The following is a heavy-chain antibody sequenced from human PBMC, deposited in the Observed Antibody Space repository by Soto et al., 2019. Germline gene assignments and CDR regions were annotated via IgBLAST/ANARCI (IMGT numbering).Heavy chain of an antibody. J-gene: IGHJ5*02. CDR3: PTGKPMVRGVIITNGFDP. CDR2: FDPEDGET. Sequence: QVQLVQSGAEVKKPGASVKVSCKVSGYTLTELSMHWVRQAPGKGLEWMGGFDPEDGETIYAQKFRGKVTLTEDTSTDTAYMELSSLRSEATAWYYCPTGKPMVRGVIITNGFDPWAREPWSPSPQ. D-gene: IGHD3-10*01. CDR1: GYTLTELS. V-gene: IGHV1-24*01.